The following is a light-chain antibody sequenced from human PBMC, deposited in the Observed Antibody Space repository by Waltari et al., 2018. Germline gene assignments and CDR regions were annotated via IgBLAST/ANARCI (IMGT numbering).Light chain of an antibody. CDR3: LSRDISSTRF. V-gene: IGLV3-19*01. Sequence: SSELTQDPTMSVALGQTVRITCQGDSLRRYSASWYQQRPGQAPVLVFYGQDNRPSGIPDRFSGSTSGDTATLTITGTQAEDEADYYCLSRDISSTRFFGGGTRLTV. CDR2: GQD. CDR1: SLRRYS. J-gene: IGLJ2*01.